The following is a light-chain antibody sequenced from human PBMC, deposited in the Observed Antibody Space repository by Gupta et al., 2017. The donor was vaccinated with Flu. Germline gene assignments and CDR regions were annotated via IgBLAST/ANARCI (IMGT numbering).Light chain of an antibody. Sequence: EIVMTQSPATLSVSPGERATLSCRASQSIGTNLAWYQQKPGQAPRLLIYGASTRDSGIPARFSGSGSGKELTLTISGRQSEDFAVYNCQQYSHWLMYTFGQGTKLEIK. CDR3: QQYSHWLMYT. CDR1: QSIGTN. V-gene: IGKV3D-15*01. J-gene: IGKJ2*01. CDR2: GAS.